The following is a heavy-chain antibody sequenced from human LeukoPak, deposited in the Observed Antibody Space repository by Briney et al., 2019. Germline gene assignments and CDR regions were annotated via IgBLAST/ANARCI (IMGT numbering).Heavy chain of an antibody. CDR3: ARGRITIS. V-gene: IGHV4-34*01. D-gene: IGHD3-3*01. Sequence: SETLSLTCAVFGGSFSGYYWRWLRQPPGKGLEWIGEINHSGSTNYNPSLKSRVTISVDTSNNQFSLKLSSVTAADTSVYYCARGRITISWGQGTLVTVSS. J-gene: IGHJ5*02. CDR2: INHSGST. CDR1: GGSFSGYY.